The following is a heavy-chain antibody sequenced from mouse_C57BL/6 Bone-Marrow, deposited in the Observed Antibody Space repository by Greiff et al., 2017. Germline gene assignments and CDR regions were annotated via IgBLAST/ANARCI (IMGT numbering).Heavy chain of an antibody. CDR2: IYPRSGST. D-gene: IGHD1-3*01. CDR3: EPEEVSVAY. V-gene: IGHV1-81*01. J-gene: IGHJ3*01. CDR1: GYTFTDYC. Sequence: QVQLQQSGAELARPGASVKLSCKASGYTFTDYCISWVKQTPGQGLEWIGEIYPRSGSTYYNEKFKDKATLTADKYSSTAYMELRSRTAEDSAVYVCEPEEVSVAYWGRGTRVTVSA.